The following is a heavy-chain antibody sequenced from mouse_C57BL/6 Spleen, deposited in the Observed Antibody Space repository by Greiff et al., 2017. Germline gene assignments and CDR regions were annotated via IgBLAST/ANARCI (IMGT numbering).Heavy chain of an antibody. D-gene: IGHD1-1*01. CDR2: ISYDGSN. CDR3: ARENLYGSSYYFDY. CDR1: GYSITSGYY. J-gene: IGHJ2*01. V-gene: IGHV3-6*01. Sequence: EVQLAESGPGLVKPSQSLSLTCSVTGYSITSGYYWNWIRQFPGNKLEWMGYISYDGSNNYNPSLKNRISITRDTSKNQFFLKLNSVTTEDTATYYCARENLYGSSYYFDYWGQGTTLTVSS.